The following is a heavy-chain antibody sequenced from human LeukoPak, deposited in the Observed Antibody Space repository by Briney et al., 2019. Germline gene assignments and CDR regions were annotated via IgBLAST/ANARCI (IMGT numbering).Heavy chain of an antibody. CDR3: GRTPTRIDQHWFDP. J-gene: IGHJ5*02. Sequence: SVKVSCKASGGTFSSYAISWVRQAPGQGLEWMGRIIPILGIANYAQKFQGRVTITADKSTSTAYMELGSLRPEDTAVYYCGRTPTRIDQHWFDPWGQGTLVTVSS. CDR2: IIPILGIA. CDR1: GGTFSSYA. D-gene: IGHD2-15*01. V-gene: IGHV1-69*04.